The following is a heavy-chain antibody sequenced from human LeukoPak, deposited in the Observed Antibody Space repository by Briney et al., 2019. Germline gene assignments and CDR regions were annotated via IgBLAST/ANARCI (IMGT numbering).Heavy chain of an antibody. CDR1: GFTFSSYG. Sequence: PGGSLRLPCAASGFTFSSYGMHWVRQAPGKRLEWVAFIRYDGSNKYYADSVKGRFTVSRDNSKNTLYLQMNSLRAEDTAVYYCAKDGTTVTTWYFDYWGQGTLVTVSS. V-gene: IGHV3-30*02. CDR2: IRYDGSNK. D-gene: IGHD4-17*01. J-gene: IGHJ4*02. CDR3: AKDGTTVTTWYFDY.